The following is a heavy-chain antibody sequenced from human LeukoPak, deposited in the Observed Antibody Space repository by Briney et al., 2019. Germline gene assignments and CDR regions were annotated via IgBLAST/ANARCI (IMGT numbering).Heavy chain of an antibody. V-gene: IGHV1-46*01. CDR2: INPSGDST. J-gene: IGHJ4*02. Sequence: GASVKVSCKASGYTFTTYYMHWVRQAPGQGLEWMGIINPSGDSTSYAQKFQGRVTMTRDTSTSTVYMELSSLRSEDTAVYYCARDYGSGSLDYWGRGTLVTVSS. CDR1: GYTFTTYY. D-gene: IGHD3-10*01. CDR3: ARDYGSGSLDY.